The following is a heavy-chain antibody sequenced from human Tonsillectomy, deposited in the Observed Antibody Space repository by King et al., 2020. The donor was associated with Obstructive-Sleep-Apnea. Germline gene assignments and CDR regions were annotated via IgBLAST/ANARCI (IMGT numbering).Heavy chain of an antibody. CDR1: GYSFTDYW. CDR3: ARHEYRCSSGVLNWFDP. Sequence: EVQLVQSGAEVKKPGESLRISCKGSGYSFTDYWISWVRHMPGKGLEWMGRIDPSDSYTNFSTSFEGHVTISADKSISTAYLQWSSLKASDTAMYYCARHEYRCSSGVLNWFDPWGQGTLVTVSS. V-gene: IGHV5-10-1*03. CDR2: IDPSDSYT. J-gene: IGHJ5*02. D-gene: IGHD6-6*01.